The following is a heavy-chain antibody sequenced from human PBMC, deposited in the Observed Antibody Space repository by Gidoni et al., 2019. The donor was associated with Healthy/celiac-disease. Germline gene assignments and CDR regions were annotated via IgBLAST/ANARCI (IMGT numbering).Heavy chain of an antibody. Sequence: EVQLVESGGGLVKPGGSLRLSCAASGFTFSSYSMNWVSQAPVKGLEWVSAISSSSSYIYYADSVKGRFTISRDNAKNSLYLQMNSLRAEDTAVYYCARGVAMVTSSADYYYGMDVWGQGTTVTVSS. J-gene: IGHJ6*02. V-gene: IGHV3-21*01. CDR1: GFTFSSYS. CDR3: ARGVAMVTSSADYYYGMDV. D-gene: IGHD5-18*01. CDR2: ISSSSSYI.